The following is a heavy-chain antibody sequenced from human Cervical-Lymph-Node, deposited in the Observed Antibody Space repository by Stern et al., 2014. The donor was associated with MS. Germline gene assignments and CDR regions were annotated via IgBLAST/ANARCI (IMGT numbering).Heavy chain of an antibody. J-gene: IGHJ6*02. CDR2: IIPRFGTA. V-gene: IGHV1-69*01. Sequence: MQLVESGAEVRKPGSSVKVSCKASGGTFSNYPFIWVRQAPGQGLEWMGGIIPRFGTANYAQKFQGRVTITADESTSTAYMELSSLRSEDTAVYYCASPVTLTVGAMDVWGQGTTVTVSS. D-gene: IGHD4-17*01. CDR1: GGTFSNYP. CDR3: ASPVTLTVGAMDV.